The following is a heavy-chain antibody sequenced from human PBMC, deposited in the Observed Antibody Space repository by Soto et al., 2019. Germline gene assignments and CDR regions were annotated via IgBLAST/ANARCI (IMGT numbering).Heavy chain of an antibody. Sequence: QVHLVQSGSEVKKPGSSVKVSCKSSGDTSSRYAINWVRQAPGQGLEWMGGIIPMFGPPKYAPKFQGRVTITADESTSTADLEMSSLRPDDTAVYFCARGGESREWLIDVDHWGLGPLVTVSS. CDR2: IIPMFGPP. CDR3: ARGGESREWLIDVDH. V-gene: IGHV1-69*01. D-gene: IGHD5-12*01. J-gene: IGHJ4*02. CDR1: GDTSSRYA.